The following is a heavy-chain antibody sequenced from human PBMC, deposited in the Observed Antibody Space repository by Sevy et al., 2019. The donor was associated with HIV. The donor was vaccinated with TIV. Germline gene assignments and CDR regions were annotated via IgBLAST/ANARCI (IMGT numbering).Heavy chain of an antibody. CDR1: GGSVSSGSYY. D-gene: IGHD1-26*01. J-gene: IGHJ6*02. CDR2: MYYTGST. Sequence: SETSLTCTVSGGSVSSGSYYWTWIRQPPGKGLECIGYMYYTGSTNYNPSLMSRVTISVDTSKNQFSLKLSSVTAADTALYYCAKMGGLTDYGMDVWGQGTTVTVSS. CDR3: AKMGGLTDYGMDV. V-gene: IGHV4-61*01.